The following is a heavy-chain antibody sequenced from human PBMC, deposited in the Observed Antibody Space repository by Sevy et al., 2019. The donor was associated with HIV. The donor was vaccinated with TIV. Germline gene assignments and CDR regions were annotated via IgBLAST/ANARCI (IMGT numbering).Heavy chain of an antibody. J-gene: IGHJ6*02. V-gene: IGHV3-66*01. D-gene: IGHD3-22*01. CDR1: GFTVSGNY. CDR2: IDSGGST. CDR3: ARDRYYDASGYYYYYYGMDV. Sequence: GGSLRLSCEASGFTVSGNYMAWVRLAPGKGLEWVSLIDSGGSTYYADSVKGRFTISRDNAKTTLYLQMNPLRAEDTAGYFCARDRYYDASGYYYYYYGMDVWGQGTTVTVSS.